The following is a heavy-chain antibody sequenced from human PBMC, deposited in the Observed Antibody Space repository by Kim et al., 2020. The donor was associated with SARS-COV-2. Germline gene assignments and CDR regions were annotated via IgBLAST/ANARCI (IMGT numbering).Heavy chain of an antibody. CDR1: GYTFTGYY. CDR3: ARDQWDTAMVLFDY. Sequence: ASVKVSCKASGYTFTGYYMHWVRQAPGQGLEWMGWINPNSGGTNYAQKFQGRVTMTRDTSISTAYMELSRLRSDDTAVYYCARDQWDTAMVLFDYWGQGTLVTVSS. D-gene: IGHD5-18*01. CDR2: INPNSGGT. J-gene: IGHJ4*02. V-gene: IGHV1-2*02.